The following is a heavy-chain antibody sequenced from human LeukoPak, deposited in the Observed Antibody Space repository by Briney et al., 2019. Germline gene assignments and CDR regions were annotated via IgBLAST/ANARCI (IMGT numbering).Heavy chain of an antibody. Sequence: TSETLSLTCTVSGGAIRSYYWSWIRQPAGKGLEWIGRIYTSGRTNYNPSPKSRVTMSVDTTKNNLSLKLSSVTAADAAVYYCARTPGPVGSWFDRWGQGTLVIVSS. CDR2: IYTSGRT. V-gene: IGHV4-4*07. CDR3: ARTPGPVGSWFDR. CDR1: GGAIRSYY. J-gene: IGHJ5*02. D-gene: IGHD1-26*01.